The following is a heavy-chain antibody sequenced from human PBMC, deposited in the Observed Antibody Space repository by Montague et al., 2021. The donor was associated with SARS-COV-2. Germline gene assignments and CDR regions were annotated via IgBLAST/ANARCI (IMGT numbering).Heavy chain of an antibody. V-gene: IGHV1-69*13. CDR2: IIPIFGTA. J-gene: IGHJ4*02. CDR3: ARDLGVGELLGYFDY. Sequence: SVKVSCTASGGTFSSYAISWVRQAPGQGLEWMGGIIPIFGTANYAQKFQGRVTITADESTSTAYMELSSLRSEDTAVYYCARDLGVGELLGYFDYWGQGTLVTVSS. D-gene: IGHD3-10*01. CDR1: GGTFSSYA.